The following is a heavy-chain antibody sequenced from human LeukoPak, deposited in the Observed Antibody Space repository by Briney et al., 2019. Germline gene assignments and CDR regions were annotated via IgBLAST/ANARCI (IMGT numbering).Heavy chain of an antibody. Sequence: TGGSLRLSCAASGFTLSNYWMIHWVRQVPGKGLQWVSRINNDGNLKTDGRDTGYADSVKGRFTISTDNAKNTLYLQMNSLRAEDTAVYYCARDSLDIVVVPAAISFDYWGQGTLVTVSS. J-gene: IGHJ4*02. CDR3: ARDSLDIVVVPAAISFDY. CDR2: INNDGNLKTDGRDT. CDR1: GFTLSNYW. V-gene: IGHV3-74*01. D-gene: IGHD2-2*01.